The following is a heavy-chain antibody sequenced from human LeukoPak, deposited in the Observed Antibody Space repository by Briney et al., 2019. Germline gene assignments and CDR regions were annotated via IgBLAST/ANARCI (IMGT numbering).Heavy chain of an antibody. J-gene: IGHJ6*04. CDR3: SYGSGSSYSVYYYAMDV. CDR1: GFTFGVYA. Sequence: GGSLRLSCTASGFTFGVYAMSWVRQAPGKGLEWVGFIRSKAYGGTTEYAASVKGRFTISRDDSKSIAYLQMNSLKTEDTAVYYCSYGSGSSYSVYYYAMDVWGKGTTVTVSS. CDR2: IRSKAYGGTT. D-gene: IGHD3-10*01. V-gene: IGHV3-49*04.